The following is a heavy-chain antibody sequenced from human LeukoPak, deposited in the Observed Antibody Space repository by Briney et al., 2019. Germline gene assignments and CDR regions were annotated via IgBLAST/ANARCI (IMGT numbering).Heavy chain of an antibody. D-gene: IGHD1-26*01. CDR3: AKDQGIVGAPDY. J-gene: IGHJ4*02. CDR1: GFTFSSYW. CDR2: INSDGSST. V-gene: IGHV3-74*01. Sequence: GGSLRLSCAASGFTFSSYWMHWVRQAPGKGLVWVSRINSDGSSTSYADSVKGRFTISRDNAKNTLYLQMNSLRAEDTAVYYCAKDQGIVGAPDYWGQGTLVTVPS.